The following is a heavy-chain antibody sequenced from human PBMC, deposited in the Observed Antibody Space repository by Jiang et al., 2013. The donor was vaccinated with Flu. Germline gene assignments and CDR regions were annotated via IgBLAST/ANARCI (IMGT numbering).Heavy chain of an antibody. V-gene: IGHV2-70*01. CDR2: IDWDDDK. D-gene: IGHD3-22*01. CDR3: ARGYYYDSSGYYYGVGYFDY. J-gene: IGHJ4*02. Sequence: ALIDWDDDKYYSTSLKTRLTISKDTSKNQVVLTMTNMDPVDTATYYCARGYYYDSSGYYYGVGYFDYWGQGTLVTVSS.